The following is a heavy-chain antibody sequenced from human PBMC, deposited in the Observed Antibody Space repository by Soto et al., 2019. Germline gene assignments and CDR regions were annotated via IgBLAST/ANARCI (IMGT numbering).Heavy chain of an antibody. D-gene: IGHD2-21*02. V-gene: IGHV4-39*01. J-gene: IGHJ4*02. CDR2: IYYSGST. CDR1: GGSISSSSYY. Sequence: PSETLSLTCTVSGGSISSSSYYWGWIRQPPGKGLEWIGSIYYSGSTYYNPSLKSRVTISVDTSKNQFSLKLSSVTAADTAVYYCARSLGGIMVVTASFDYWGQGTLVTVSS. CDR3: ARSLGGIMVVTASFDY.